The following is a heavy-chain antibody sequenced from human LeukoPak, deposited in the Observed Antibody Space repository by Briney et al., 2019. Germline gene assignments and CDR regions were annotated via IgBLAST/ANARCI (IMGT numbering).Heavy chain of an antibody. Sequence: PSETLSLTCTVSGGSISSNYWSWIRQPPGKGLEWIGYIYYSGSTNYNPSLKSRVTISVDTSKNQFSLKLSSVTAADTAVYYCARLIDYGGNSQGFDYWGQGSLVTVSS. D-gene: IGHD4-23*01. CDR2: IYYSGST. V-gene: IGHV4-59*08. CDR1: GGSISSNY. CDR3: ARLIDYGGNSQGFDY. J-gene: IGHJ4*02.